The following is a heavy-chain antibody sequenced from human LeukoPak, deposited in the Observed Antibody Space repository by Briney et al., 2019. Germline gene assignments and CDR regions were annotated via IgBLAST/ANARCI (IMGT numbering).Heavy chain of an antibody. D-gene: IGHD3-22*01. CDR2: LFHTGST. CDR3: AREYYGSSGYYNDY. Sequence: SETLSLTCTVSGYSISSGYYWGWIRQPPGKGLEWIGSLFHTGSTYYNASLKSSVTISIHTSKNQFSLKLTSVTAADTAVYYCAREYYGSSGYYNDYWGQGALVTVSS. J-gene: IGHJ4*02. CDR1: GYSISSGYY. V-gene: IGHV4-38-2*02.